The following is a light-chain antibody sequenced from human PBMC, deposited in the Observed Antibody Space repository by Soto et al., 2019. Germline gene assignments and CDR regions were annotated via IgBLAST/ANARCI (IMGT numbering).Light chain of an antibody. V-gene: IGLV2-23*01. CDR3: CSYAGSSVWV. Sequence: QAVVTQPASVSGSPGQSITISCTGTSSDVGTYNVVSWYQQHPGKAPKVVIYEGTKRPSGVSNRFSGSKSGNTASLTISGLQAEDEADYYCCSYAGSSVWVFGGGTKVTVL. CDR2: EGT. CDR1: SSDVGTYNV. J-gene: IGLJ3*02.